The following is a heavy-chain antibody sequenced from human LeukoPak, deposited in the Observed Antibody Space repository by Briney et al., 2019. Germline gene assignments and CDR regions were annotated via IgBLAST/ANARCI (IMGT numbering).Heavy chain of an antibody. J-gene: IGHJ4*02. CDR1: GFTFSNYW. CDR2: ISDVGTRT. V-gene: IGHV3-74*01. CDR3: VRSMSGRNDF. Sequence: GGPLRLSCAGSGFTFSNYWVHWVRQAPGKGLMWVARISDVGTRTDYADSVRGRFTITRDNAMNTIDLQMNSLTAEDTAVYYCVRSMSGRNDFWGQGTVVSVAS. D-gene: IGHD3-3*01.